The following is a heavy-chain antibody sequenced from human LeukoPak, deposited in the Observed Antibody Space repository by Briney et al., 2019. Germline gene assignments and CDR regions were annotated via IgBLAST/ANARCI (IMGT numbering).Heavy chain of an antibody. CDR1: GFTFSSYW. J-gene: IGHJ2*01. Sequence: QTGGSLRLSCAASGFTFSSYWMSWVRQAPGKGLEWVANIKQDGSEKYYVDSVKGRFTISRDNAKNSLYLQMNSLRAEDTAVYYCARGPYSGSYPYWYFDLWGRGTLVTVSS. CDR2: IKQDGSEK. V-gene: IGHV3-7*01. CDR3: ARGPYSGSYPYWYFDL. D-gene: IGHD1-26*01.